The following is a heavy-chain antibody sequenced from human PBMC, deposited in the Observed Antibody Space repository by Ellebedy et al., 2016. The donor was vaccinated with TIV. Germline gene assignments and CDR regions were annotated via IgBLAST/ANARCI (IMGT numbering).Heavy chain of an antibody. V-gene: IGHV3-30*03. CDR3: ARDLGIIAAMPLDY. CDR1: GFTFSRYL. CDR2: VSYNGNNK. J-gene: IGHJ4*02. Sequence: GGSLRLXXAGSGFTFSRYLLHWVRQAPGKGLQWVAAVSYNGNNKNYIDSVKGRFTISRDNSKNTLYLQMNSLRAEDTAVYYCARDLGIIAAMPLDYWGLGTLVTVSS. D-gene: IGHD2-2*01.